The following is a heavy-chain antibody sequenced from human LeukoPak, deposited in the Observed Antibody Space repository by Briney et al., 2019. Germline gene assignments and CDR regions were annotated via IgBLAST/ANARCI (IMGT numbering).Heavy chain of an antibody. D-gene: IGHD3-10*01. CDR1: GFTFSSYA. Sequence: PGGSLRLSCAASGFTFSSYAMSWVRQAPGKGLEWVSAISGSGGSTYYADSVKGRFTISRDNSKNTLYLQMNSLRAEDTAVYYCAKDMVRGVIINYFDYWGQGTLVTVSS. J-gene: IGHJ4*02. CDR2: ISGSGGST. CDR3: AKDMVRGVIINYFDY. V-gene: IGHV3-23*01.